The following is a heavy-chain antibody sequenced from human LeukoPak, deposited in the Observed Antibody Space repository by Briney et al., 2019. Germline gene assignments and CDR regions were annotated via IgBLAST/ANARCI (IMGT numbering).Heavy chain of an antibody. J-gene: IGHJ4*02. Sequence: SETPSLTCTVSGGSISSYYWSWIRQPPGKGLEWIGYIYYSGSTNYNPSLKSRVTISVDTSKNQFSLKLSSVTAADTAVYYCARHRRDVVVVPAAMPEEFDYWGQGTLVTVSS. V-gene: IGHV4-59*08. CDR1: GGSISSYY. D-gene: IGHD2-2*01. CDR3: ARHRRDVVVVPAAMPEEFDY. CDR2: IYYSGST.